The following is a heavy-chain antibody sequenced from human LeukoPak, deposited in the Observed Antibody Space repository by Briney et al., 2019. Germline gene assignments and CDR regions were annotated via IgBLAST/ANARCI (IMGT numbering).Heavy chain of an antibody. V-gene: IGHV4-4*07. CDR1: GGPTSSDY. J-gene: IGHJ4*02. D-gene: IGHD6-6*01. Sequence: SETLSLTCTVSGGPTSSDYWSWIRQPAGKGLEWIGHIYTSGSTNYNPSLKSRVTISVDKPKNQFSLKLSFVTAADTAVYYCARSRYSSSSGLDFDYWGQGTLVTVSS. CDR2: IYTSGST. CDR3: ARSRYSSSSGLDFDY.